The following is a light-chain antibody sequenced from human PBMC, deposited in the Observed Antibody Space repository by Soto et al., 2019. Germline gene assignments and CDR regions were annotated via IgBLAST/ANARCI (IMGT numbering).Light chain of an antibody. CDR3: QELNSYPPT. Sequence: DIQLTQSPSFLSASVGDRVTITCRASQGISSYLDWYQQKPGKAPNLLIYAASTLQSGVPSRFSGSGSGTEFTLTISSLQPKDFATYYCQELNSYPPTCGGGTKVEIK. V-gene: IGKV1-9*01. CDR1: QGISSY. J-gene: IGKJ4*01. CDR2: AAS.